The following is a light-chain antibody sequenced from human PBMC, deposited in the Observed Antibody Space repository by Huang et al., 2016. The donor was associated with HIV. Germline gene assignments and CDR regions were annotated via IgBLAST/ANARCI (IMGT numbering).Light chain of an antibody. CDR3: QQSYSTPIT. V-gene: IGKV1-39*01. CDR1: QSMLSY. J-gene: IGKJ5*01. Sequence: DIQMTQSPSSLSASVGDRVTITCRGSQSMLSYLNWYQQKPGKAPKLLIYAASRLQSGVPSSFSGSGSGTDFTLTISSLQPEDFATYYCQQSYSTPITFGQGTRLEIK. CDR2: AAS.